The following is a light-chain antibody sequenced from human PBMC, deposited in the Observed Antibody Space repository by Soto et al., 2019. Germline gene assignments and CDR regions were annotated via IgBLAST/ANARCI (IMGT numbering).Light chain of an antibody. Sequence: ENVLTQSPGTLSLSPGDRATLSCRASQRVSSIHLAWYQQKPGQAPRLLIYDTSVRATGIPDRFRGSGSGTVFTLTIGRLEPEDFAVYYCQQYGGSPLFTFGPGTKVEI. J-gene: IGKJ3*01. V-gene: IGKV3-20*01. CDR3: QQYGGSPLFT. CDR2: DTS. CDR1: QRVSSIH.